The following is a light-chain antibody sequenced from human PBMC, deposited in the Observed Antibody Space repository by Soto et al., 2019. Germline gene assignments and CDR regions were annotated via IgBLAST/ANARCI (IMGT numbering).Light chain of an antibody. V-gene: IGKV3-20*01. CDR2: GAS. J-gene: IGKJ1*01. CDR3: QHYGSSPWT. Sequence: EIVWTQSPGTLSLSPADRATLYCRASQSVSSSNLAWYQQKRGQSPRLLIYGASSRATGIPDRFSGSRSGPEFTLTISRLEPEDFEVYFRQHYGSSPWTFGQGTNVDIK. CDR1: QSVSSSN.